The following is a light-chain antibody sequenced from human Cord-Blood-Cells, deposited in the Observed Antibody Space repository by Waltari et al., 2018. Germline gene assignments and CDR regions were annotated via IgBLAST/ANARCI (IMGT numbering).Light chain of an antibody. Sequence: IQLTPSPASPSASAVDRVTITCRASQSTSSHLNWYQQKPGKAPNLLIYAASSLQSGVPSRFSGSGSGTDFTLTISSLQPEDFATYYCQQSYSTLTFGGGTKVEIK. CDR1: QSTSSH. CDR2: AAS. J-gene: IGKJ4*01. V-gene: IGKV1-39*01. CDR3: QQSYSTLT.